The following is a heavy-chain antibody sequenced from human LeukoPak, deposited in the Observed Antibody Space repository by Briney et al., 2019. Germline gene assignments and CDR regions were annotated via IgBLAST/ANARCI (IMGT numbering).Heavy chain of an antibody. J-gene: IGHJ6*02. CDR2: ISGSGGST. CDR3: AKCGVVPAAKYYYYYYGMDV. CDR1: GFTFSSYA. Sequence: GGSLRLSCAASGFTFSSYAMSWVRQAPGKGLEWVSAISGSGGSTYYADSVKGRFTISRGNSKNTLYLQMNSLRAEDTAVYYCAKCGVVPAAKYYYYYYGMDVWGQGTTVTVSS. D-gene: IGHD2-2*01. V-gene: IGHV3-23*01.